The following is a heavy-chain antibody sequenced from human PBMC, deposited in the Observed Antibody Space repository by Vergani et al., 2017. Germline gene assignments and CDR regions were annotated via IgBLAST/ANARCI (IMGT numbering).Heavy chain of an antibody. Sequence: EVQLVQSGAEVKKPGESLKISCKGSGYSFTSYWIGWVRQMPGKGLEWMGIIDPGDYDTRYSPSFQGQVTIPADKSISTAYLQWSSLKASDTAMHYCARPSRRDGYRGVRDYYYYCMDVWGQGTTVTVSS. D-gene: IGHD5-24*01. J-gene: IGHJ6*02. CDR3: ARPSRRDGYRGVRDYYYYCMDV. CDR2: IDPGDYDT. CDR1: GYSFTSYW. V-gene: IGHV5-51*01.